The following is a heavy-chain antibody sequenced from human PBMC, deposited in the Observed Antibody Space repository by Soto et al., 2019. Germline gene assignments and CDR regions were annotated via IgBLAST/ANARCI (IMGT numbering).Heavy chain of an antibody. V-gene: IGHV1-3*01. Sequence: ASVKVSCKASGYTFTSYAMHWVRQAPGQRLEWMGWINAGNGNTKYSQNFQGRVTISLDTSKSQFSLSLSSVTASDTAVYYCARLGAYYQSLDPWGPGTLVTVSS. CDR1: GYTFTSYA. CDR2: INAGNGNT. D-gene: IGHD2-21*01. CDR3: ARLGAYYQSLDP. J-gene: IGHJ5*02.